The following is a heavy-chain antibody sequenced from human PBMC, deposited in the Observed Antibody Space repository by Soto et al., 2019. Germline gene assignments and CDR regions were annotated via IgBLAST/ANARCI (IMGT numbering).Heavy chain of an antibody. D-gene: IGHD4-17*01. CDR3: ARYPTLTDYFFHGMDV. J-gene: IGHJ6*02. V-gene: IGHV5-51*01. Sequence: GESLKISCKGSGYTFTNYWIVWVRQIPGKGLEWMGIIYPGDSDTRYSPSFQGQVTISADRSISTAYLQWSSLKASDTGMYYCARYPTLTDYFFHGMDVWGQGTTVTVSS. CDR2: IYPGDSDT. CDR1: GYTFTNYW.